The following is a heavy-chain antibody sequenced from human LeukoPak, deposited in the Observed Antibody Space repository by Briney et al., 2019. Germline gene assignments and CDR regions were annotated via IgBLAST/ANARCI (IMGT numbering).Heavy chain of an antibody. CDR2: IYYSGST. CDR1: GGSISSYY. CDR3: ARAGNYYDRFDP. Sequence: SETLSLTCTVSGGSISSYYEIYIREPPGEGGEGIGYIYYSGSTNYNPSLKSRVTISVETSKNQFSLKLSSVTAADTAVYYCARAGNYYDRFDPWGQGTLVTVSS. D-gene: IGHD3-22*01. J-gene: IGHJ5*02. V-gene: IGHV4-59*01.